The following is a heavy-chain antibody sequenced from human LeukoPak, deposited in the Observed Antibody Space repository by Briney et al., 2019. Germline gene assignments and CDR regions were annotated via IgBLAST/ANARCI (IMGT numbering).Heavy chain of an antibody. V-gene: IGHV1-18*01. D-gene: IGHD3-16*02. CDR3: ARVYEYYDYVWGSYRQADY. CDR1: GYTFTSYG. J-gene: IGHJ4*02. CDR2: ISAYNGNT. Sequence: ASVKVSCKASGYTFTSYGISWARQAPGQGLEWMGWISAYNGNTNYAQKLQGRVTMTTDTSTSTAYMELRSLRSDDTAVYYCARVYEYYDYVWGSYRQADYWGQGTLVTVSS.